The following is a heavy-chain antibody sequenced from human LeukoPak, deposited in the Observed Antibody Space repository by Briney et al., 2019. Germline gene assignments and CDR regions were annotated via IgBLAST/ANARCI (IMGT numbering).Heavy chain of an antibody. Sequence: GGSLRLSCAASGLTFSSHSMNWVRQAPGEGLEWISYISGSGTTVYYADSVKGRFTISRDNAKSTVYLQMNSLRVEDAAVYYCSKDLTSDFGGDLDPWGQGTLVTVSS. D-gene: IGHD3-10*01. J-gene: IGHJ5*02. CDR2: ISGSGTTV. CDR1: GLTFSSHS. CDR3: SKDLTSDFGGDLDP. V-gene: IGHV3-48*04.